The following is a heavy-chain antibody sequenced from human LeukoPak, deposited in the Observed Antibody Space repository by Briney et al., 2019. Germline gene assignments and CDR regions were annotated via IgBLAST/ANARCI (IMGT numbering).Heavy chain of an antibody. J-gene: IGHJ4*02. D-gene: IGHD3-3*01. V-gene: IGHV1-18*01. CDR2: ISAYNGNT. Sequence: ASVKVSCKASGYTFTSYGISWVRHTPGQGLEWMGWISAYNGNTNYAQNLEGRVTMTTDTSTSTAYMELRSLRADDTAVYYCARDSPYYDFWSGPVSPDYWGQGTLVTVSS. CDR1: GYTFTSYG. CDR3: ARDSPYYDFWSGPVSPDY.